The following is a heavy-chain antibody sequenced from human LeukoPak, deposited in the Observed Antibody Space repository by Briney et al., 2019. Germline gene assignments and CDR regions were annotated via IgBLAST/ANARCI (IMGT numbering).Heavy chain of an antibody. Sequence: GGSLRLSCAAFEFTFNSYWMSWVRQAPGKGLEWVANINQDGSEKHYVDSVKGRFTISRDNARNSLYLQMNSLRAEDTAVYYCARDAPSIADDAWGQGTLVTVSS. J-gene: IGHJ5*02. CDR1: EFTFNSYW. D-gene: IGHD6-6*01. CDR3: ARDAPSIADDA. CDR2: INQDGSEK. V-gene: IGHV3-7*01.